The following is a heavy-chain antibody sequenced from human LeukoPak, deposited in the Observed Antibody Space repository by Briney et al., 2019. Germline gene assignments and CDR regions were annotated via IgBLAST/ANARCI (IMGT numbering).Heavy chain of an antibody. CDR2: ISSSSNHI. J-gene: IGHJ4*02. CDR1: GFTFSSYS. CDR3: ARVTSHTVTKSLGIDY. Sequence: PGGSLRLSCAASGFTFSSYSMNWVRQAPGKGLEWVSFISSSSNHIYYADSLRGRFTISRDYAKNSLYLQMNSLRAEDTAVYYCARVTSHTVTKSLGIDYWGQGTLVTVSS. V-gene: IGHV3-21*01. D-gene: IGHD4-17*01.